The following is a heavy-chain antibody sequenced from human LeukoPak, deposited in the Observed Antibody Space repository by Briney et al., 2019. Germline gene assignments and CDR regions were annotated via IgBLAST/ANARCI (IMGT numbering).Heavy chain of an antibody. D-gene: IGHD2-2*01. J-gene: IGHJ5*02. CDR3: ARIHNYCSSTSCLSFDP. Sequence: SETLSLTCAVYGGSFSGYYWSWIRQPPGKGLEWIGEINHSGSTNYNPSLKSRVTISVDTSKNQFSLKLSSVTAADTAVCYCARIHNYCSSTSCLSFDPWGQGTLVTVSS. V-gene: IGHV4-34*01. CDR2: INHSGST. CDR1: GGSFSGYY.